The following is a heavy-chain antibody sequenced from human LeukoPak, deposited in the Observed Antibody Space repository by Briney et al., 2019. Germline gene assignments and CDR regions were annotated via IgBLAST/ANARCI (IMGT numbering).Heavy chain of an antibody. V-gene: IGHV4-31*11. CDR2: IYYSGST. CDR3: ARDPSGRSSYFDY. D-gene: IGHD5-12*01. Sequence: SGTLSLTCAVYGGSISSGGYYWSWIRQHPGKGLEWIGYIYYSGSTYYNPSLKSRVTISVDTSKNQFSLKLSSVTAADTAVYYCARDPSGRSSYFDYWGQGTLVTVSS. J-gene: IGHJ4*02. CDR1: GGSISSGGYY.